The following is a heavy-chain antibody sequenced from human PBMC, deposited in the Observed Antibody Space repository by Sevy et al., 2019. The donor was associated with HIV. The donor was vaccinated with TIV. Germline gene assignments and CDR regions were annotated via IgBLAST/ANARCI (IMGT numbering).Heavy chain of an antibody. CDR3: TGLSNHLLPMVTPTQRWGFDI. Sequence: SETLSLTCTVSGGSISSSSHYWGWIRQPPGKALEWMGSIYYTGRPSYNPSVKSRLTISVERSQNQLSLRLTSVTATDTAVYYCTGLSNHLLPMVTPTQRWGFDIWGRGTKVTVSS. V-gene: IGHV4-39*01. J-gene: IGHJ3*02. CDR2: IYYTGRP. D-gene: IGHD2-21*02. CDR1: GGSISSSSHY.